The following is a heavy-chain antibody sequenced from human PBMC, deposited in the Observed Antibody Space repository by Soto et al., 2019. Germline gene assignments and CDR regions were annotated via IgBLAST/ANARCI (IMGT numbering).Heavy chain of an antibody. CDR2: ISAYNGNT. CDR1: GYTFTSYG. Sequence: QVQLVQSGAEVKKPGASVKVSCKASGYTFTSYGISWVRQAPGQGLEWMGWISAYNGNTNYAQKLQGRVTMTTDTSTTTAYMELRSLRSDDTAVYYCVRDGALGENFSYYGMDVWGQGTTVTVSS. V-gene: IGHV1-18*01. J-gene: IGHJ6*02. D-gene: IGHD3-16*01. CDR3: VRDGALGENFSYYGMDV.